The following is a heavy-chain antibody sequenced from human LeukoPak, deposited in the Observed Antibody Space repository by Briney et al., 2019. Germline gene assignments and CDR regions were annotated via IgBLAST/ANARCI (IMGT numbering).Heavy chain of an antibody. CDR2: ISYDGSKK. J-gene: IGHJ4*02. V-gene: IGHV3-30*18. CDR3: AKRTDWGSYRSFGY. D-gene: IGHD3-16*02. Sequence: GGSLRLSCAASGFTFSSYWMNWVRQAPGKGLEWVAVISYDGSKKYYADSVKGRFTISRDNSKNTLCLQMNSLRAEDTAVYYCAKRTDWGSYRSFGYWGQGTLVTVSS. CDR1: GFTFSSYW.